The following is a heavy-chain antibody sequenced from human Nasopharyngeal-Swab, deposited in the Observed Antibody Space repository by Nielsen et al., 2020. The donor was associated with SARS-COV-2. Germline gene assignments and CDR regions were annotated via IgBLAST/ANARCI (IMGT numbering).Heavy chain of an antibody. CDR1: GSSFTTYW. D-gene: IGHD6-19*01. Sequence: GGSLRLSCEASGSSFTTYWIAWVRQMPGKGLEWMGIIYPGASLTRYSPSFEGQVTISADKSTNTAYLQWSSLKASDTAMYYCARLDSSAAGSHFTYALDVWGRGTTVTVSS. J-gene: IGHJ6*02. CDR2: IYPGASLT. CDR3: ARLDSSAAGSHFTYALDV. V-gene: IGHV5-51*01.